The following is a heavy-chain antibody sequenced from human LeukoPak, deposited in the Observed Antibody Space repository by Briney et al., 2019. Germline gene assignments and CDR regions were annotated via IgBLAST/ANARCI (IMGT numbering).Heavy chain of an antibody. Sequence: GGSLRLSCAASGFTFSSYSMNWVRQAPGKGLEWVSSMSSSSSYIYYADSVKGRFTISRDNAKNSLYLQMNSLRAEDTAVYYCARDLSPLYYYGSGTHRNDAFDIWGQGTMVTVSS. CDR3: ARDLSPLYYYGSGTHRNDAFDI. D-gene: IGHD3-10*01. CDR2: MSSSSSYI. J-gene: IGHJ3*02. V-gene: IGHV3-21*01. CDR1: GFTFSSYS.